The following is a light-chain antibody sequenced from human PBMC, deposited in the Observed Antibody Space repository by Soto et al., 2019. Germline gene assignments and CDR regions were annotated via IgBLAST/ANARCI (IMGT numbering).Light chain of an antibody. CDR1: QSVSSN. V-gene: IGKV3-15*01. Sequence: EIVMTQSPGTLSLSPGERATLSCRASQSVSSNLAWYQQIPGQAPRLLIYGASTRAPGIPARFSGSGSGTEFTLAISSLQSEEFAVYYCQQYNDXPQTFGLGTKVDIK. J-gene: IGKJ1*01. CDR3: QQYNDXPQT. CDR2: GAS.